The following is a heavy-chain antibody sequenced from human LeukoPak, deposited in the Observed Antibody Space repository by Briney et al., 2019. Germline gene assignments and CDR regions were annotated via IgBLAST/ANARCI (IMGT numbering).Heavy chain of an antibody. Sequence: GGSLRLSCAASGFTFSSYSMNWVRQAPGKGLEWVSSISTIGAYIYYSDSIKGRFTISRDNAKNSLYLQMNSLGAEDMALYYCARGSTTAQRKDAFDIWGQGTMVTVSS. V-gene: IGHV3-21*01. J-gene: IGHJ3*02. CDR3: ARGSTTAQRKDAFDI. CDR2: ISTIGAYI. D-gene: IGHD4-17*01. CDR1: GFTFSSYS.